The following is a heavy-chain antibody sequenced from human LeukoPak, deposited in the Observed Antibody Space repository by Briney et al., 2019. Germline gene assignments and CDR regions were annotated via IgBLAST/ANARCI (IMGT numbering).Heavy chain of an antibody. CDR1: GFTLSSYA. CDR3: ARSLKWNLVGFDY. CDR2: INNSGDNT. V-gene: IGHV3-23*01. J-gene: IGHJ4*02. Sequence: GGSLRLSCAASGFTLSSYAMNWVRQAPGKGLEWVSVINNSGDNTFSADSVKGRFTISRDNSKNTLYLQMSSLRAEDTAVYYCARSLKWNLVGFDYWGQGTLVTVSS. D-gene: IGHD1-1*01.